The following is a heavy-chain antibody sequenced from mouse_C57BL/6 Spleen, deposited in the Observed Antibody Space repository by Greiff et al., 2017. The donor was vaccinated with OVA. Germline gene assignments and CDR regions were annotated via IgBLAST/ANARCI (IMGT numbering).Heavy chain of an antibody. CDR3: ARDDGYYGAY. Sequence: VQLVESGPGLVKPSQSLSLTCSVTGYSITSGYYWNWIRQFPGNKLEWMGYISYDGSNNYNPSLKNRISITRDTSKNQFFLKLNSVTTEDTATYYCARDDGYYGAYWGQGTLVTVSA. J-gene: IGHJ3*01. CDR2: ISYDGSN. CDR1: GYSITSGYY. D-gene: IGHD2-3*01. V-gene: IGHV3-6*01.